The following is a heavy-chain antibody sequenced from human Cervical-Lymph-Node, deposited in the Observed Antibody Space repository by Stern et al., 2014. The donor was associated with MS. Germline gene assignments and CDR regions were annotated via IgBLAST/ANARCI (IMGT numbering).Heavy chain of an antibody. CDR1: GGSITNRDY. V-gene: IGHV4-39*02. D-gene: IGHD4-11*01. J-gene: IGHJ2*01. Sequence: QVQLQESGPGLVKPSETLSLTCTVSGGSITNRDYWGWIRQSPGKGLEWIGSVYYSGTTYYRPSLKSRATISIDTSRNQFFRRLTSVTATDTAVYFCARGVTAVTNYVPNWCFDLWGRGTLVTVSS. CDR3: ARGVTAVTNYVPNWCFDL. CDR2: VYYSGTT.